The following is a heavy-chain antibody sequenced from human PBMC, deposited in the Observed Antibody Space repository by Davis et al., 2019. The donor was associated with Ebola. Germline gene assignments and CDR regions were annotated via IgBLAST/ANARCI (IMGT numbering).Heavy chain of an antibody. D-gene: IGHD3-16*01. Sequence: GGSLRLSCVASGFDFTNAWLNWVRQAPGKGLEWVGRIKTKADGETTDYAGPVKGRFTISRDDSKNTLYLHMNSLKTDDTALYYCTTSTVLGGGQGTLVTVSS. CDR2: IKTKADGETT. J-gene: IGHJ4*02. CDR3: TTSTVLG. CDR1: GFDFTNAW. V-gene: IGHV3-15*07.